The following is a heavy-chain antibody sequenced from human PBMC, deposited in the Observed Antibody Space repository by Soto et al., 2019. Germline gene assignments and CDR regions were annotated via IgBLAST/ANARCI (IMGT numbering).Heavy chain of an antibody. CDR2: IYHSGST. J-gene: IGHJ5*02. Sequence: SETLSLTCAVSGGSISSSNWWSWVRQPPGKGLEWIGEIYHSGSTNYNPSLKSRVTISVDKSKNQFSLKLSSVTAADTAVYYCASWPTERYNWFDPWGQGTLVTVSS. V-gene: IGHV4-4*02. CDR1: GGSISSSNW. D-gene: IGHD4-17*01. CDR3: ASWPTERYNWFDP.